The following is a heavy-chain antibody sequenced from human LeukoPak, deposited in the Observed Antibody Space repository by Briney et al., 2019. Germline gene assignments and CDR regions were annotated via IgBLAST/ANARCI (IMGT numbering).Heavy chain of an antibody. Sequence: SETLSLTCTVSGGSISSYYWSWVRQPPGKGLEWIGYIYYSGSTNYNPSLKSRVTISVDTSKNQFSLKLSSVTAADTAVYYCARHGDYGDPFDYWGQGTLVTVSS. D-gene: IGHD4-17*01. CDR2: IYYSGST. CDR1: GGSISSYY. V-gene: IGHV4-59*08. CDR3: ARHGDYGDPFDY. J-gene: IGHJ4*02.